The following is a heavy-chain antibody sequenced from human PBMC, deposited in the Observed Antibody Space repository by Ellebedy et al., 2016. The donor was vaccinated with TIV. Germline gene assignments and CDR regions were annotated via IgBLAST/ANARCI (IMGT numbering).Heavy chain of an antibody. V-gene: IGHV4-34*01. Sequence: SETLSLTXAVYGGSFSGYYWSWIRQPPGKGLEWIGEINHSGSTNYNPSLKSRVTISVDTSKNQFSLKLSSVTAADTAVYYCARGLLNPRYSSSWWKDRWFDPWGQGTLVTVSS. D-gene: IGHD6-13*01. CDR2: INHSGST. CDR1: GGSFSGYY. J-gene: IGHJ5*02. CDR3: ARGLLNPRYSSSWWKDRWFDP.